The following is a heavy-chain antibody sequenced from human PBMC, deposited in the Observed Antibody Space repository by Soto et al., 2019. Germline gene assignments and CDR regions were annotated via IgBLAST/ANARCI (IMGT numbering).Heavy chain of an antibody. J-gene: IGHJ5*02. D-gene: IGHD3-16*01. CDR2: IYYSGST. CDR1: GGSISSGGYY. Sequence: SETLSLTCTVSGGSISSGGYYWSWIRQHPGKGLEWIGNIYYSGSTFYNPSLKSRVTISVDTSKNQFSLKLSSVTAADTAVYYCARVRSGVGYNWFDHWGQGTLVTVSS. CDR3: ARVRSGVGYNWFDH. V-gene: IGHV4-31*03.